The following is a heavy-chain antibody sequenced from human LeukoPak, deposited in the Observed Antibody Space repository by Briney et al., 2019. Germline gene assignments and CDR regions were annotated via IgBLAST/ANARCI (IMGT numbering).Heavy chain of an antibody. CDR1: GYTFTSYA. CDR3: ARVVGCGGDCYSGISDY. D-gene: IGHD2-21*02. J-gene: IGHJ4*02. V-gene: IGHV7-4-1*01. Sequence: ASVKVSCTASGYTFTSYAMNWVRQAPGQGLEWMGWINTNTGNPTYSQGFTGRFVFSLDTSVSTAYMQIGSLKAEDTAVYYCARVVGCGGDCYSGISDYWGQGTLVTVAS. CDR2: INTNTGNP.